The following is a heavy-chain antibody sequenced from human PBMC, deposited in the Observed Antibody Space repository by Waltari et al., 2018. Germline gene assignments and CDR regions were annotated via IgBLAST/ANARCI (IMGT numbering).Heavy chain of an antibody. Sequence: EVQLVESGGGLVKSGGSQRLSCAASGFTFSSYSMNWVRQAPGKGLEWLSIISRSSTYIYYSDSVKGRFTISRDNAKNSVFLQMNSLRAEDTAMYYCARERWLQNYWGQGTLVTVSS. V-gene: IGHV3-21*01. D-gene: IGHD5-12*01. CDR3: ARERWLQNY. J-gene: IGHJ4*02. CDR2: ISRSSTYI. CDR1: GFTFSSYS.